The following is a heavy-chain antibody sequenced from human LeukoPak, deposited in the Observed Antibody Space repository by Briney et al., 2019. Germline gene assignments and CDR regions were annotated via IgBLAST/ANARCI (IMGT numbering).Heavy chain of an antibody. D-gene: IGHD7-27*01. CDR1: GGTFSSYA. V-gene: IGHV1-69*05. J-gene: IGHJ5*02. CDR2: IIPIFGTA. CDR3: ARAGELGRKDKWFDP. Sequence: ASVKVSCKASGGTFSSYAISWVRQAPGQGLEWMGGIIPIFGTANYAQKFQGRVTITTDESTSTAYMELSSLRSEDTAVYYCARAGELGRKDKWFDPWGQGTLVTVSS.